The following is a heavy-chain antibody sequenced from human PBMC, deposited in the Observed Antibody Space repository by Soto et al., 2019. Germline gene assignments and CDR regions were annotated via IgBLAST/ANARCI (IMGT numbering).Heavy chain of an antibody. Sequence: GGSLRLSCAAPGFTFSSYWMHWVRQAPGKGLVWVSRINSDGSITSYADSVKGRFTISRDNAKNTLYLQMNSLRAEDTAVYYCAKPPNYYDSSGYYDYWGQGTLVTVSS. CDR1: GFTFSSYW. CDR2: INSDGSIT. V-gene: IGHV3-74*01. J-gene: IGHJ4*02. CDR3: AKPPNYYDSSGYYDY. D-gene: IGHD3-22*01.